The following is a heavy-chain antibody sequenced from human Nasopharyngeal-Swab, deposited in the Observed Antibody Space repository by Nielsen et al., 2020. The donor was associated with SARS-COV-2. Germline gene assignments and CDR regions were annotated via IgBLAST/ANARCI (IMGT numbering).Heavy chain of an antibody. CDR2: ISYDGSNK. D-gene: IGHD3-22*01. CDR3: ARDKAGYYDSSGYLKTDAFDI. CDR1: GFTFSSYA. J-gene: IGHJ3*02. V-gene: IGHV3-30*04. Sequence: GGSLRLSCAASGFTFSSYAMHWVRQAPGKGREWVAVISYDGSNKYYADSVKGRFTISRDNSKNTLYLQMSSLRAEDTAVYYCARDKAGYYDSSGYLKTDAFDIWGQGTMVTVSS.